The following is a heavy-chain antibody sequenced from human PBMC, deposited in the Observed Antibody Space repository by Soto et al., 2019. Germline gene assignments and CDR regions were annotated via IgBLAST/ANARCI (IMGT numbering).Heavy chain of an antibody. Sequence: GASVKVSCKASGGTFSSYTISWVRQAPGQGLEWMGRIIPILGIANYAQKFQGRVTITADKSTSTAYMELSSLRSEDTAVYYCASGKRPGSNYYYYYYMDVWGKGTTVTVSS. J-gene: IGHJ6*03. CDR3: ASGKRPGSNYYYYYYMDV. CDR1: GGTFSSYT. V-gene: IGHV1-69*02. CDR2: IIPILGIA. D-gene: IGHD3-10*01.